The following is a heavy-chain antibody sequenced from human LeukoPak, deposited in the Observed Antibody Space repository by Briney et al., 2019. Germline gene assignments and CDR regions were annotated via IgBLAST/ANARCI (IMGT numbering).Heavy chain of an antibody. Sequence: SETLSLTCAVSGGSISSGGYSWSWIRQPPGKGLEWIGYIYHSGSTYYNPSLKSRVTISGDRSKNQFSLRLNSVTAADTAVYYCARGLMETTFDYWGQGTLVTVSS. CDR2: IYHSGST. V-gene: IGHV4-30-2*01. J-gene: IGHJ4*02. D-gene: IGHD1-7*01. CDR3: ARGLMETTFDY. CDR1: GGSISSGGYS.